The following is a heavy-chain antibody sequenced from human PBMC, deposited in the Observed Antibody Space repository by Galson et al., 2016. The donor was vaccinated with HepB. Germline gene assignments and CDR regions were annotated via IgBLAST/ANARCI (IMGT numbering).Heavy chain of an antibody. J-gene: IGHJ6*02. V-gene: IGHV3-23*01. CDR3: ARAMGFGGPDYGLDV. CDR2: IIGTSGDT. CDR1: GFTFSSHA. Sequence: SLRLSCAASGFTFSSHAMSWVRQAPGKGLETVLGIIGTSGDTYYADSVRGRFTISRDNSKYTLYLQMNSLRAEDTAVYYCARAMGFGGPDYGLDVLGQGTTVTVSS. D-gene: IGHD3-10*01.